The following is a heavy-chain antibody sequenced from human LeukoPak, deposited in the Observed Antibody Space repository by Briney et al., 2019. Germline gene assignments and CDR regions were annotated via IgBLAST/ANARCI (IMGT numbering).Heavy chain of an antibody. CDR1: GFTFSSHG. CDR2: IWYDGSNK. D-gene: IGHD6-19*01. Sequence: GGALRLSCAASGFTFSSHGMHWVRQAPGKGLEWVAVIWYDGSNKYCADSVKGRFTISRDNSKNTLYLEMNSLRAEDTAVYYCATPGVAVDYWGQGTLVTVSS. V-gene: IGHV3-33*01. J-gene: IGHJ4*02. CDR3: ATPGVAVDY.